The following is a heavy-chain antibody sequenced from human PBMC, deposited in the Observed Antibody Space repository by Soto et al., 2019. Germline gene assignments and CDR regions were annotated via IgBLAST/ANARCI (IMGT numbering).Heavy chain of an antibody. J-gene: IGHJ5*02. CDR1: GYTFTSYG. CDR2: ISAYNGNT. CDR3: ARRNYDSSGYIGFDP. V-gene: IGHV1-18*01. D-gene: IGHD3-22*01. Sequence: ASVKVSCKASGYTFTSYGISWVRQAPGQGLEWMGWISAYNGNTNYAQKLQGRVNMTTDTSTSTAYMELRSLRSDDTAVYYCARRNYDSSGYIGFDPWGQGTLVTVSS.